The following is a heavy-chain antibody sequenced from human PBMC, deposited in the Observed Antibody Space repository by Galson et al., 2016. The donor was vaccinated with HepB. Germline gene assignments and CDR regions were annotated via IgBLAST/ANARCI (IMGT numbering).Heavy chain of an antibody. J-gene: IGHJ3*02. Sequence: QAPGKGLEWVADIKQGGSEKYYVDSMKGRFTISRDNAKNSLYLEMNSLRAEDTAVYYCARRARQWMAFDAFDIWGQGTMVTVSS. D-gene: IGHD6-19*01. CDR3: ARRARQWMAFDAFDI. CDR2: IKQGGSEK. V-gene: IGHV3-7*01.